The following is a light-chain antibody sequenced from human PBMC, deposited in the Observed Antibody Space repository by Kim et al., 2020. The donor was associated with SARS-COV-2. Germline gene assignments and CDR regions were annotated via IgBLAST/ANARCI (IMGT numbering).Light chain of an antibody. CDR2: QDT. J-gene: IGLJ3*02. V-gene: IGLV3-1*01. CDR1: KLGDKY. CDR3: QAWDNSWV. Sequence: VSGGPGKTVTITGSGDKLGDKYCTWYQQHPDQAPGLVIYQDTKRPSGIPERFAGSNSGTTATLTISGTQAMDEADYYCQAWDNSWVFGGETQLTVL.